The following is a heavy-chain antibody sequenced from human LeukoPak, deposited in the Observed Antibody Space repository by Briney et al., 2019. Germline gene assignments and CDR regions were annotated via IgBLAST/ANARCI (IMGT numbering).Heavy chain of an antibody. J-gene: IGHJ5*02. CDR2: IYYSGST. V-gene: IGHV4-30-4*08. CDR3: ARHTAEKYNWFDR. Sequence: SQTLSLTCTLSGASIANADHYWSWIRQPPGKGLEWIGYIYYSGSTNYNPSLKSRVTISVDTSKNQFSLKMSSVTAADTAVYYCARHTAEKYNWFDRWGQGTLVTVSS. D-gene: IGHD5-24*01. CDR1: GASIANADHY.